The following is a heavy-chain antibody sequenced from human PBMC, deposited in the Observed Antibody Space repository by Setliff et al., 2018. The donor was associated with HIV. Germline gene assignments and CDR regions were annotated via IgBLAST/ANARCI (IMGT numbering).Heavy chain of an antibody. Sequence: GGSLRLSCAASGFTFSYYAMHWVRQGPGKGLEWLAVLSDDGSRKSYADSLEGRFTISRDNSKNTLFLLVNRLRPEDTAVYYCAKVGGDGRFHCYQLDVWGKGTTVTVSS. V-gene: IGHV3-30*18. CDR1: GFTFSYYA. D-gene: IGHD2-21*02. J-gene: IGHJ6*04. CDR3: AKVGGDGRFHCYQLDV. CDR2: LSDDGSRK.